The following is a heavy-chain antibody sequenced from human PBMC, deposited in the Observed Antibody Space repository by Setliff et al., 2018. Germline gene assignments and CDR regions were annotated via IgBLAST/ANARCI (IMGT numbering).Heavy chain of an antibody. Sequence: GASVKVSCKASGYTLINYGISWVRQAPGQGLEWMGWIGAYTGNTNYAQKFRGRVTMTTDTSTSTAYMELRSLRSDDTAVYYCSRLVRYCTTTTCQSVPGAEVWGQGTLVTVSS. D-gene: IGHD2-8*01. CDR2: IGAYTGNT. J-gene: IGHJ4*02. V-gene: IGHV1-18*01. CDR1: GYTLINYG. CDR3: SRLVRYCTTTTCQSVPGAEV.